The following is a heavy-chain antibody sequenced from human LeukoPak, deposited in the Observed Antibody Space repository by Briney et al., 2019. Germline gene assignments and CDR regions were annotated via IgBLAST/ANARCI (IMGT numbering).Heavy chain of an antibody. D-gene: IGHD5-18*01. V-gene: IGHV3-21*04. CDR2: ISSSSSYI. CDR3: AKGLKTAVGPYMGYHYYMDV. Sequence: GGSLRLSCAASGFTFSSYSMNWVRQAPWKGLEWVSAISSSSSYIYYADSVKGRFTISRDNSKNTLSLQMISLRAEDTALYYCAKGLKTAVGPYMGYHYYMDVWGKGTTVTVSS. J-gene: IGHJ6*03. CDR1: GFTFSSYS.